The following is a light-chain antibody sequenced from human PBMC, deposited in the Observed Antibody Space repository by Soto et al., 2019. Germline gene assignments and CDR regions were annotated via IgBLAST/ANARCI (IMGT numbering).Light chain of an antibody. CDR1: QAISSH. CDR2: AAS. Sequence: DIQLTQSPSFLSASVGDRVTITCRASQAISSHLVWFQQEPGKAPKLLIYAASTLQSGVPSRFTGVGAGTEFTLTISSLQPEDFATYYCLQLNSLPPTFGQGTKVETK. V-gene: IGKV1-9*01. CDR3: LQLNSLPPT. J-gene: IGKJ1*01.